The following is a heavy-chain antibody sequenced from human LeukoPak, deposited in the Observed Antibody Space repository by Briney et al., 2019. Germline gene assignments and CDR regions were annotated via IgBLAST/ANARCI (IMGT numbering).Heavy chain of an antibody. J-gene: IGHJ6*02. CDR2: ISYDGSNK. CDR1: GFTFSSYG. V-gene: IGHV3-30*18. Sequence: GSLRLSCAASGFTFSSYGMHWVRQAPGKGLEWVAVISYDGSNKYYADSVKGRFTISRDNSKNTLYLQMNSLRAEDTAVYYCAKDGELLNRYYYYGMDVWGQGTTVTVSS. CDR3: AKDGELLNRYYYYGMDV. D-gene: IGHD1-26*01.